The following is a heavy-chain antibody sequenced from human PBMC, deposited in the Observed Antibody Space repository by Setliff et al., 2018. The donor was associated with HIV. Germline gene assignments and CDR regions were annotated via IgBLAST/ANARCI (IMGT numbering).Heavy chain of an antibody. CDR2: IVVGSGNT. J-gene: IGHJ4*02. CDR1: GFTFTSSA. CDR3: AAECPYYYDSSGYYY. Sequence: SVKVSCKASGFTFTSSAMQWVRQARGQRLEWIGWIVVGSGNTNYAQKFQEIVTITRDMSTSTAYMELSSLRSEDTAVYYCAAECPYYYDSSGYYYWGQGTLVTVSS. D-gene: IGHD3-22*01. V-gene: IGHV1-58*02.